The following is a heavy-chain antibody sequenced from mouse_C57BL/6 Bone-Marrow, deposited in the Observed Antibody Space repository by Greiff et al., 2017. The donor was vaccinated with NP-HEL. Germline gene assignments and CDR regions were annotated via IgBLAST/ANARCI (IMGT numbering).Heavy chain of an antibody. D-gene: IGHD3-3*01. CDR2: IHPNSGST. Sequence: QVQLQQPGAELVKPGASVKLSCKASGYTFTSYWMHWVKQRPGQGLEWIGMIHPNSGSTNYNEKFKSKATLTVDKSSSTAYMQLSSLTSEDSAVYYCARRPSSRTSWFAYWGQGTLVTVSA. CDR1: GYTFTSYW. CDR3: ARRPSSRTSWFAY. V-gene: IGHV1-64*01. J-gene: IGHJ3*01.